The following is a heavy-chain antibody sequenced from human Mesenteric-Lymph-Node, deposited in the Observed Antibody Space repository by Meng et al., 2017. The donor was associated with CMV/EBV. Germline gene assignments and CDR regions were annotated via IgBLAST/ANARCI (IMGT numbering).Heavy chain of an antibody. D-gene: IGHD6-13*01. Sequence: GESLKISCAASGFTFFTYGMHWVRQAPGKGLEWVTFIQHDGTNKYYADSVKGRFTISRDNAKNSLFLQMSSLRVEDTAVYFCARASGKSSNWFSLFDYWGQGTLVTVSS. V-gene: IGHV3-30*02. CDR1: GFTFFTYG. J-gene: IGHJ4*02. CDR3: ARASGKSSNWFSLFDY. CDR2: IQHDGTNK.